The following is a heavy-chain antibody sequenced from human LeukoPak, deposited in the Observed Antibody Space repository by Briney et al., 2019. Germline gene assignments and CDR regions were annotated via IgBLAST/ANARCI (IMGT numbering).Heavy chain of an antibody. CDR2: INPNSGGT. CDR1: GYTFTGYY. Sequence: ASVRVSCKASGYTFTGYYMHWVRQAPGQGLEWMGWINPNSGGTNYAQKFQGRVTMTRDTSISTAYMELSRLRSDDTAVYYCARDPNTRHYYYHMDVWGKGTTVTISS. CDR3: ARDPNTRHYYYHMDV. J-gene: IGHJ6*03. D-gene: IGHD2-2*02. V-gene: IGHV1-2*02.